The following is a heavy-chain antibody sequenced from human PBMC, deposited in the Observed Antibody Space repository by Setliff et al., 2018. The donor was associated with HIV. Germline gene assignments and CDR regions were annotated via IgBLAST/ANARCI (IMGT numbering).Heavy chain of an antibody. Sequence: ASVKVSCKASGYTFTSYAMNWVRQAPGQGLEWMGWINTNTGNPTYAQGFTGRFVFSLDTSVSTAYLQISSLKAEDTAVYYCARDGGPTVTSYYYYYYMDVWGQGTTVTVSS. CDR3: ARDGGPTVTSYYYYYYMDV. J-gene: IGHJ6*03. CDR2: INTNTGNP. V-gene: IGHV7-4-1*02. D-gene: IGHD4-17*01. CDR1: GYTFTSYA.